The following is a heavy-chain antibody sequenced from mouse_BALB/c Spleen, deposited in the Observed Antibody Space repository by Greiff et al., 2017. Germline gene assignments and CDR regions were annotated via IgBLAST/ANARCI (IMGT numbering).Heavy chain of an antibody. Sequence: EVNVVESGGGLVQPKGSLKLSCAASGFTFNTNAMNWVRQAPGKGLEWVARIRSKSNNYATYYADSVKDRFTISRDDSQSMLYLQMNNLKTEDTAMYYCVSHYYYGPAYWGQGTLVTVSA. CDR3: VSHYYYGPAY. D-gene: IGHD1-1*01. CDR1: GFTFNTNA. CDR2: IRSKSNNYAT. J-gene: IGHJ3*01. V-gene: IGHV10S3*01.